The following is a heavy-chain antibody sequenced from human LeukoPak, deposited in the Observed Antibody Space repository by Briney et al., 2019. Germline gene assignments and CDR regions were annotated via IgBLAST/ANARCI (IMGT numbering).Heavy chain of an antibody. CDR3: ARGGVTTTFDY. D-gene: IGHD4-17*01. Sequence: PSETLSLTCTVSGGSISSYQWSWIRQPPGKGLEWIGYISYSGFTNYNPSLKSRVTISLDTSKNQFSLKLTSVTAADTAVYYCARGGVTTTFDYWGQGTLVTVSS. CDR2: ISYSGFT. J-gene: IGHJ4*02. CDR1: GGSISSYQ. V-gene: IGHV4-59*01.